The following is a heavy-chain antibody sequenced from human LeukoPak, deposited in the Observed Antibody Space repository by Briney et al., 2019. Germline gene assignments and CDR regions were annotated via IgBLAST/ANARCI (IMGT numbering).Heavy chain of an antibody. CDR2: IKSKTDGGTT. Sequence: GSLRLSCAASGFTFSNARMSWVRQAPGKGLEGVGRIKSKTDGGTTDYAAPVKGRFTISRDDSKNTLYLQMNSLKTEDTAVYYCTTVDYGDFIDYWGQGTLVTVSS. D-gene: IGHD4-17*01. CDR3: TTVDYGDFIDY. J-gene: IGHJ4*02. CDR1: GFTFSNAR. V-gene: IGHV3-15*01.